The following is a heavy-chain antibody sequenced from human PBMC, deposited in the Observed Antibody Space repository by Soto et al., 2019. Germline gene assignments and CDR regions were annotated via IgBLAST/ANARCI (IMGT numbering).Heavy chain of an antibody. CDR2: ISYDASNK. V-gene: IGHV3-30-3*01. Sequence: GGSLRLSCAASRFAFSSYAMHWVRRAPGKGLEWVAVISYDASNKYYADSVKGRFTISRDNSKKTMYLQMSSLRAEDTAVYYCARPFSSGWYGDFDYWGQGTLVTVSS. D-gene: IGHD6-19*01. CDR3: ARPFSSGWYGDFDY. J-gene: IGHJ4*02. CDR1: RFAFSSYA.